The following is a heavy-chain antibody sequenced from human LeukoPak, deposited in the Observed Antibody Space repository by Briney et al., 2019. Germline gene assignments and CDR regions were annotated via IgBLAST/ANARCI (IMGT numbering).Heavy chain of an antibody. D-gene: IGHD2-2*01. J-gene: IGHJ6*02. V-gene: IGHV3-11*01. CDR3: ATGSTTRTYYYYGMDV. CDR2: ISSSGSTI. Sequence: PGGSLRLSCAASGSTFSDYYMSWIRQAPGKGLEWVSYISSSGSTIYYADSVKGRFTISRDNAKNSLYLQMNSLRAEDTAVYYCATGSTTRTYYYYGMDVWGQGTTVTVSS. CDR1: GSTFSDYY.